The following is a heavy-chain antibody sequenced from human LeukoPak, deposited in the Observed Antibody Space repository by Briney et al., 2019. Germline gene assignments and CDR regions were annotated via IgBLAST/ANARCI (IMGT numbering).Heavy chain of an antibody. Sequence: GASVKVSCKASGYTFTSYGISWVRQAPGQGLEWMGWISAYNGNTNYAQKLQGRVTMTTDTSTSTAYMELRSLRSDDTAVYYCARRRTYYYGSGSYYLLDYWGQGTLVTVSS. CDR3: ARRRTYYYGSGSYYLLDY. CDR1: GYTFTSYG. D-gene: IGHD3-10*01. V-gene: IGHV1-18*01. J-gene: IGHJ4*02. CDR2: ISAYNGNT.